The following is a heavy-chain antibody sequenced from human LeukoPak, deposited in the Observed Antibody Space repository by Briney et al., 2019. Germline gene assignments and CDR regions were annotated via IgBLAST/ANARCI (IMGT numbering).Heavy chain of an antibody. J-gene: IGHJ4*02. CDR3: ASGRGARGEYFDY. D-gene: IGHD4-17*01. V-gene: IGHV1-69*05. CDR1: GGTFSSYA. Sequence: ASVKVSCKASGGTFSSYAISWVRQAPGQGLEWMGRIIPIFGTANYAQKFQGRVTITTDESTSTAYMEPSSLRAEDTAVYYCASGRGARGEYFDYWGQGTLVTVSS. CDR2: IIPIFGTA.